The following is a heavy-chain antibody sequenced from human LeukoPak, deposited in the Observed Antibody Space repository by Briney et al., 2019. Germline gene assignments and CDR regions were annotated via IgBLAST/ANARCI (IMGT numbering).Heavy chain of an antibody. Sequence: GGSLRLSCAASGFTFDDYAMHWVRQAPGKGLEWVAVISYDGSNKYYADSVKGRFTISRDNSKNTLYLQMNSLRAEDTAVYYCARDRGSSSWYFVDLDYWGQGTLVTVSS. V-gene: IGHV3-30-3*01. D-gene: IGHD6-13*01. J-gene: IGHJ4*02. CDR2: ISYDGSNK. CDR1: GFTFDDYA. CDR3: ARDRGSSSWYFVDLDY.